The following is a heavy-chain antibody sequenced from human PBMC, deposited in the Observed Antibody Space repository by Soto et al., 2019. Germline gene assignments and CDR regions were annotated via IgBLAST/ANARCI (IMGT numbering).Heavy chain of an antibody. Sequence: QVQLVQSGGEVKKPGASVKVSCKASGYSFTNFAITWVRQAPGQGLEWMGWISGYTGNINYAQRFQGRVTMTADTSTSTAYMELRSLRPDDTAVYFCARPRFSYSPILDGWGQGTLVTVSS. D-gene: IGHD5-18*01. J-gene: IGHJ5*02. CDR3: ARPRFSYSPILDG. CDR1: GYSFTNFA. CDR2: ISGYTGNI. V-gene: IGHV1-18*01.